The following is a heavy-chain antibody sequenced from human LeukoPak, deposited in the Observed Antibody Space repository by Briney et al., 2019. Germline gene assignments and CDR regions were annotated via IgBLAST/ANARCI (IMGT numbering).Heavy chain of an antibody. J-gene: IGHJ4*02. Sequence: GGSLRLSCAASGFTLSSYAMSWVRQAPGKGLEWVSAISGSGSTSYSADSVKGRLTISRDNSKNTLYLQMSSLRAKDTAVYYCAKGPRSLYDSSGRYFDYWGQGNLVSVSS. CDR3: AKGPRSLYDSSGRYFDY. D-gene: IGHD3-22*01. CDR1: GFTLSSYA. V-gene: IGHV3-23*01. CDR2: ISGSGSTS.